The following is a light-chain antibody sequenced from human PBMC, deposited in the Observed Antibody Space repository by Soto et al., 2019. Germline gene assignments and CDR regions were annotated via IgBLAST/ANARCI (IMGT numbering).Light chain of an antibody. J-gene: IGLJ2*01. CDR3: CAYAGSSTVVV. CDR2: EGS. Sequence: QAALTQPGSVSGSPGQWITISCTGTSSDVGSYNHVSWYQQHPGKAPKLMIYEGSKRPSGASNRVSGSKSGNTASLTISGRQGEDEAEYYCCAYAGSSTVVVFGGGTKLTVL. V-gene: IGLV2-23*03. CDR1: SSDVGSYNH.